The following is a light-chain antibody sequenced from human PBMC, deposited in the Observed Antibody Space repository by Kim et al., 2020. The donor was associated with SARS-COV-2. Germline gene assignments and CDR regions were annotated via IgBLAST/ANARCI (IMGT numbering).Light chain of an antibody. CDR3: QQYNNWWT. Sequence: SVSRGETATLSCTARQSVSSNAAWYQQKPGQAPSLLIYGASTRATGIPARCSGSGSGTEFTLTISSLQSEDFAVYYCQQYNNWWTFGQGTKVDIK. V-gene: IGKV3-15*01. CDR1: QSVSSN. CDR2: GAS. J-gene: IGKJ1*01.